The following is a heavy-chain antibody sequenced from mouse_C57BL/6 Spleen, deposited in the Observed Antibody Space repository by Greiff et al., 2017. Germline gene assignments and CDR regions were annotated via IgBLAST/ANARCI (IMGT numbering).Heavy chain of an antibody. CDR1: GYTFTSYG. CDR3: ARYYDGYPRI. D-gene: IGHD2-3*01. V-gene: IGHV1-81*01. CDR2: IYPRSGNT. Sequence: VKLQESGAELARPGASVKLSCKASGYTFTSYGISWVKQRTGQGLEWIGEIYPRSGNTYYNEKFKGKATLTADKSSSTAYMELRSLTSEDSAVYFCARYYDGYPRIWGTGTTVTVSS. J-gene: IGHJ1*03.